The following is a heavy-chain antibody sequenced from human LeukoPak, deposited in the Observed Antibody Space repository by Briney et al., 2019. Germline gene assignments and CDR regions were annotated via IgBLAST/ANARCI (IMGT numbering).Heavy chain of an antibody. CDR1: GFTFSSYA. J-gene: IGHJ4*02. CDR3: AKLGMYSGTSY. D-gene: IGHD1-26*01. Sequence: GRSLRLSCAASGFTFSSYAMHWVRQAPGKGLEWVAVISYDGSNKYYADSVKGRFTISRDNSKNTLYLQMNSLRAEDTAVYYCAKLGMYSGTSYWGQGTLVTVSS. V-gene: IGHV3-30-3*02. CDR2: ISYDGSNK.